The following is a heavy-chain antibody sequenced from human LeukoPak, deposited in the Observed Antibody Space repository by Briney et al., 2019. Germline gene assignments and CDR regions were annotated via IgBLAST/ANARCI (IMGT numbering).Heavy chain of an antibody. CDR3: ARKYGDSRLVWFDP. Sequence: GEPLKISCKGFGYSFTTYWIGWVRQMPGKGLEWMGIIYPGDSDTRYSPCFQGQVTISADKSINTAYLQWSSPKASDTAMYYCARKYGDSRLVWFDPWGQGTLVTVSS. CDR2: IYPGDSDT. D-gene: IGHD4-17*01. CDR1: GYSFTTYW. J-gene: IGHJ5*02. V-gene: IGHV5-51*01.